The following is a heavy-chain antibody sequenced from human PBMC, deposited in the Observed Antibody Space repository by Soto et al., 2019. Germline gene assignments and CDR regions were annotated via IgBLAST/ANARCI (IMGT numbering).Heavy chain of an antibody. V-gene: IGHV1-2*02. Sequence: ASVKVSCKASGYTFTGYYMHWVRQAPGQGLEWMGWINPNNGGTIYAQKFQGRVTMTTDTSINTAYMELNRLTSDDTAAYYCARVHYDSVPADYWGQGTLVTVSS. CDR2: INPNNGGT. CDR3: ARVHYDSVPADY. D-gene: IGHD3-22*01. J-gene: IGHJ4*02. CDR1: GYTFTGYY.